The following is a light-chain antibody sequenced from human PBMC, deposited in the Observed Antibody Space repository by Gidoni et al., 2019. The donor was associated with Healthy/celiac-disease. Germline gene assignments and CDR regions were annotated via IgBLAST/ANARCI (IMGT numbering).Light chain of an antibody. CDR2: GAS. V-gene: IGKV3-20*01. J-gene: IGKJ5*01. CDR3: QQYGSSPIT. CDR1: QSVSSSY. Sequence: VLTQPPGTLSLSPGERATLSCRASQSVSSSYLAWYQQKPGQATSRLIYGASSRANGIPDRVSGSGSGTDFTLTISRLEPEDCAVYYCQQYGSSPITFGQGTRLEIK.